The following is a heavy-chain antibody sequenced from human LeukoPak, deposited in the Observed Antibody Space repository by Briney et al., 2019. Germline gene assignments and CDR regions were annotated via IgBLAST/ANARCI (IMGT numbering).Heavy chain of an antibody. CDR1: GFTFSSYA. D-gene: IGHD1-26*01. Sequence: TGGSLRLSCAASGFTFSSYAMSWVRQAPGKGLEWVSAISGSGGSTYYADSVKGRFTISRDNSKNTLYLQMNSLRAEDTAVYYCAKPVGATQALRANYFDYWGQGTLVTVSS. CDR3: AKPVGATQALRANYFDY. CDR2: ISGSGGST. J-gene: IGHJ4*02. V-gene: IGHV3-23*01.